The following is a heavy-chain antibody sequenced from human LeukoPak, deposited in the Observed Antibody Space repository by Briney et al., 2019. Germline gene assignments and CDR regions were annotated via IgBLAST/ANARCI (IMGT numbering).Heavy chain of an antibody. V-gene: IGHV4-59*01. D-gene: IGHD6-6*01. CDR3: AREGSSSSQAHNWFDP. Sequence: SETLSLTCTVSGGSISSYYWSWIRQPPGKGLEWIGYIYYSGSTNYNPSLKSRVTISVDTSKNQFSLKLSSVTAADTAVYYCAREGSSSSQAHNWFDPWGQGTLVTVSS. J-gene: IGHJ5*02. CDR1: GGSISSYY. CDR2: IYYSGST.